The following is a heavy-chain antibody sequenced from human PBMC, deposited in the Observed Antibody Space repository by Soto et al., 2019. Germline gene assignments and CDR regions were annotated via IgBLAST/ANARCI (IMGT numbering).Heavy chain of an antibody. CDR2: ISGTVGAA. CDR1: GLTFGHSG. V-gene: IGHV3-23*01. CDR3: AKPDVVVRGSEF. D-gene: IGHD3-10*01. J-gene: IGHJ2*01. Sequence: GGALRLFCGASGLTFGHSGMSWVRQDPGKGLEWVAAISGTVGAAYYADSVKGRFTISGDNSRNTLFLQMNSLRVDDTAIYHCAKPDVVVRGSEFWG.